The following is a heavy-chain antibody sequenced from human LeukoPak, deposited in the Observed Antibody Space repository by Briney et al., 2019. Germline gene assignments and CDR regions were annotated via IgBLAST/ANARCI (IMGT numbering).Heavy chain of an antibody. CDR3: AKDLRWELLNIGYYFDY. CDR1: GFAFSSYD. J-gene: IGHJ4*02. CDR2: ISGSGGST. D-gene: IGHD1-26*01. Sequence: GGSLRLSCAASGFAFSSYDMHWVRQVSGKGLEWVSAISGSGGSTYYADSVKGRFTISRDNSENTLYLQMNSLRAEDTAVYYCAKDLRWELLNIGYYFDYWGQGTLVTVSS. V-gene: IGHV3-23*01.